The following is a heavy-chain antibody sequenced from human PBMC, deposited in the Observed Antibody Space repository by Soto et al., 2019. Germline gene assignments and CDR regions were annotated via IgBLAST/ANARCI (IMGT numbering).Heavy chain of an antibody. V-gene: IGHV5-10-1*01. CDR3: ARLVGTAMVYYYYGMDV. CDR1: GYSFTSYW. CDR2: IDPSDSYT. Sequence: GESLKISCKGSGYSFTSYWTSWVRQMPGKGLEWMGRIDPSDSYTNYSPSFQGHVTISDDKSISTAYLQWSSLKASDTAMYYCARLVGTAMVYYYYGMDVWGQGTTVTVSS. D-gene: IGHD5-18*01. J-gene: IGHJ6*02.